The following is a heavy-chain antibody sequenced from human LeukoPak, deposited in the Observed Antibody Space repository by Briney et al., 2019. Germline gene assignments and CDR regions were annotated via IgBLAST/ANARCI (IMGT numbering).Heavy chain of an antibody. CDR2: IRSKANSYAT. CDR1: GFTFSGSA. Sequence: PGGSLRLSCAASGFTFSGSAMHWVRQASGKGLEWVGRIRSKANSYATAYAASVKGRFTISRDDSKNTAYPQMNSLKTEDAAVYYCTTGYSSRRPAWYFDLGGRGTLVTVSS. CDR3: TTGYSSRRPAWYFDL. D-gene: IGHD6-13*01. J-gene: IGHJ2*01. V-gene: IGHV3-73*01.